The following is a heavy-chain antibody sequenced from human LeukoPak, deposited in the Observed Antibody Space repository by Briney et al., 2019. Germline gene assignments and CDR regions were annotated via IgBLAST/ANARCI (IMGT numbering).Heavy chain of an antibody. V-gene: IGHV4-39*01. J-gene: IGHJ4*02. CDR3: ASGPTNGWHASH. Sequence: SETLSLTCTVSGDSILTRTYYWGWIRQPPGKGLEWIGSIYYSGTTHYNPSLKSRVTISVDTSENQFSLELHSVTAADTAVYYCASGPTNGWHASHWGQGTLVTVSS. D-gene: IGHD6-19*01. CDR1: GDSILTRTYY. CDR2: IYYSGTT.